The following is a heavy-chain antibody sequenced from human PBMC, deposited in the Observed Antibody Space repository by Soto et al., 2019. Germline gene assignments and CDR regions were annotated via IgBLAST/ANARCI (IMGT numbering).Heavy chain of an antibody. CDR3: VKGGWGSRSDY. CDR1: GFTFSDTA. CDR2: IGRGGDT. J-gene: IGHJ4*02. Sequence: EVQVLESGGGLVQPGGSLRLSCTASGFTFSDTAMAWVRQAPGKGLEWVSTIGRGGDTYYTDSLKGRFTTSRDHSKNTVYLHLNSLRAEDTPKHYCVKGGWGSRSDYGGQGTLVTVSS. D-gene: IGHD7-27*01. V-gene: IGHV3-23*01.